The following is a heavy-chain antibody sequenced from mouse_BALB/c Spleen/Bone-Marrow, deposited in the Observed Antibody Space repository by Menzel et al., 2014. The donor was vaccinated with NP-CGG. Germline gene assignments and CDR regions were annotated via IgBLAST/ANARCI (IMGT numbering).Heavy chain of an antibody. CDR3: ASGVTTGWFVY. Sequence: VQLVESGAELVRPGASVKLSCKTSGYTFTSYWIHWVKQRSGQGLEWIARIYPGSGSTYYNEKFEGKATLTADKSSSTAYMQLSSLKSEDPAVYFCASGVTTGWFVYWGQGTLVTVSA. V-gene: IGHV1-76*01. CDR2: IYPGSGST. CDR1: GYTFTSYW. J-gene: IGHJ3*01. D-gene: IGHD2-2*01.